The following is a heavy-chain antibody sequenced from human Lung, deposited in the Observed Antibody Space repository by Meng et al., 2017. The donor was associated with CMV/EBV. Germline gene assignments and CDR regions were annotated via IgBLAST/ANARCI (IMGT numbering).Heavy chain of an antibody. CDR1: GYXFTSYW. CDR3: ARYSGDFISWGVPYGLDV. CDR2: MYPGDSDI. V-gene: IGHV5-51*01. D-gene: IGHD3-16*01. J-gene: IGHJ6*02. Sequence: GEXXKISCQGSGYXFTSYWIGWLRQMPGKGLEWMGSMYPGDSDIRYSPSFKGQVTMSADKSISTAYLQWSSLKASDTALSYCARYSGDFISWGVPYGLDVGXQGTXVTVSS.